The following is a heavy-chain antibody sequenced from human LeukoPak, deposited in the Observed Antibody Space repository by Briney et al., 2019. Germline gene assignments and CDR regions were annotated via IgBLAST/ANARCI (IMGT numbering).Heavy chain of an antibody. J-gene: IGHJ4*02. CDR3: ATLLSSSYYFDY. D-gene: IGHD3-10*02. CDR1: GGSISSSNW. Sequence: SGTLSLTCAVSGGSISSSNWWSWVRQPPGKGLEWIGEIYHSGSTNYNPSLKSRVTISVDKSKNQFSLKLSSVTAADTAVYFCATLLSSSYYFDYWGQGTLVTVSS. V-gene: IGHV4-4*02. CDR2: IYHSGST.